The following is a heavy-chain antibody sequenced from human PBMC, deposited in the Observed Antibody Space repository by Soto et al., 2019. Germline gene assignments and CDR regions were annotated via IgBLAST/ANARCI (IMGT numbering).Heavy chain of an antibody. D-gene: IGHD4-4*01. CDR2: IIPIFGTA. J-gene: IGHJ6*02. CDR3: ASTVSRYYYYGMDV. Sequence: QVQLVQSGAEVKKPGSSVKVSCKASGGTFSSYAISWVRQAPGQGLEWMGGIIPIFGTANYAQKFQGRVTVXAXEXXSTGYMELSSLRSEDTAVYYWASTVSRYYYYGMDVWGQGTTVTVSS. CDR1: GGTFSSYA. V-gene: IGHV1-69*12.